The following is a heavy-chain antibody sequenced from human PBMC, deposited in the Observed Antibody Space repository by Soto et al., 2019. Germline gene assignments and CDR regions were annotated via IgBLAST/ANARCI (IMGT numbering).Heavy chain of an antibody. V-gene: IGHV3-30*18. CDR2: ISYDGSNE. CDR1: GFTFSSYG. Sequence: ESVGGVVQPGRSLRLSCEASGFTFSSYGMHWVRQAPGKGLEWVAFISYDGSNEYYADSVRGRFAISRDNSRNSVSLHLSSLRGEDTAVYYCAKDISASGSCTEYWGQGSLVTVSS. D-gene: IGHD3-10*01. CDR3: AKDISASGSCTEY. J-gene: IGHJ4*02.